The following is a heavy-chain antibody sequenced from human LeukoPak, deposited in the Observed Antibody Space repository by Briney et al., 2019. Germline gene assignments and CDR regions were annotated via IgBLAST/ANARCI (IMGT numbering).Heavy chain of an antibody. D-gene: IGHD6-6*01. CDR2: ITWNGGST. CDR1: GFTFDDYG. J-gene: IGHJ6*03. CDR3: ARATSSSGYYYHYKGG. V-gene: IGHV3-20*04. Sequence: GGSLRLSCAASGFTFDDYGMSWVRQAPGKGLEWVSGITWNGGSTGYADSVKGRFTISRDNAKNSLYLQMNSLRDEDTALYYFARATSSSGYYYHYKGGWGKGTTVTVSS.